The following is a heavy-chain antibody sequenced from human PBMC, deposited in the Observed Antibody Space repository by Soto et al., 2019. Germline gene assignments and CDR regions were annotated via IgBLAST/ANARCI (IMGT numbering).Heavy chain of an antibody. J-gene: IGHJ4*02. Sequence: QVQLVQSGAEVKKPGASVKVSCKASGYTFTSYGMSWVRQAPGQGLEWMGWISAYNGNTKYAQNLEGRVNLNTDTSTSTAYMEMRSLTSDDTAVYYCARDQAMAQFAYCGQGTLVSDSS. CDR1: GYTFTSYG. V-gene: IGHV1-18*01. D-gene: IGHD5-18*01. CDR2: ISAYNGNT. CDR3: ARDQAMAQFAY.